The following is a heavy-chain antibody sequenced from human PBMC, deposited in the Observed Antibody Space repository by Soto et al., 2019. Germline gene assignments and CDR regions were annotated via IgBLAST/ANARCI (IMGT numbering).Heavy chain of an antibody. CDR1: GGSISSSSYY. V-gene: IGHV4-39*01. J-gene: IGHJ4*02. Sequence: QLQLQESGPGLVKPSETLSLTCTVSGGSISSSSYYWGWIRQPPGKGLEWIGSIYYSGSTYYNPSLKSRVTISVDTSKNQFSLKLSSVTAADTAVYYCASLRDVTYYFDYWGQGTLVTVSS. CDR3: ASLRDVTYYFDY. CDR2: IYYSGST. D-gene: IGHD2-21*02.